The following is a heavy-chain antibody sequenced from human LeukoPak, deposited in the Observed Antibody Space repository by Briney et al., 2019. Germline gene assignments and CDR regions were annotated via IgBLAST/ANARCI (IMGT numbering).Heavy chain of an antibody. CDR2: ISWNSGSI. V-gene: IGHV3-9*01. J-gene: IGHJ4*02. CDR1: GFTFDDYA. Sequence: SGGSLRLSCAASGFTFDDYAMHWVRQAPGKGLEWVSGISWNSGSIGYADSVKGRFTISRDNAKNSLYLQMNSLRAEDTALYYCAKDIAGSFDYWGQGTLVTVSS. CDR3: AKDIAGSFDY.